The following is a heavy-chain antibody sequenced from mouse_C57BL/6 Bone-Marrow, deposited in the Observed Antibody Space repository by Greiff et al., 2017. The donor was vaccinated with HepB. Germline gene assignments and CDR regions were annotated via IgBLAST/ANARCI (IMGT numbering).Heavy chain of an antibody. CDR2: IDPETGGT. V-gene: IGHV1-15*01. D-gene: IGHD3-2*02. CDR3: TRWAQARVY. CDR1: GYTFTDYE. Sequence: VQLQQSGAELVRPGASVTLSCKASGYTFTDYEMHWVKQTPVHGLEWIGAIDPETGGTAYNQKFKGKAILTADKSSSTAYMELRSLTSEDSAVYYCTRWAQARVYWGQGTTLTVSS. J-gene: IGHJ2*01.